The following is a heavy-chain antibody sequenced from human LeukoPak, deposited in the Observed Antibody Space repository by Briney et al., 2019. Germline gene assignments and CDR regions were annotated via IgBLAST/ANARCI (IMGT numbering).Heavy chain of an antibody. Sequence: GRSLRLSCAASGFTFSSYGMHWVRQAPGKGLEWVAVISYDGSNKYYADSVKGRFTISRDNSKNTLYLQMNSLRAEDTAVYYCAKVGYGYGSFDYWGQGTLVTVSS. CDR3: AKVGYGYGSFDY. V-gene: IGHV3-30*18. D-gene: IGHD5-18*01. J-gene: IGHJ4*02. CDR2: ISYDGSNK. CDR1: GFTFSSYG.